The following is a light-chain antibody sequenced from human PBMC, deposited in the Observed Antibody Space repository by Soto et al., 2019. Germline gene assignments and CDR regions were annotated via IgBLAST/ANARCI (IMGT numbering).Light chain of an antibody. Sequence: QSVLTQPPSVSGAPGQRVTISCIGTSSNIGAGYDVHWYQHLPGTAPKLLIFLNNNRPSGVPDRFSGSKSGTSASLAITGLQAEDEADYYCQSYDISLSAWVFGGGTQLTVL. J-gene: IGLJ7*01. CDR1: SSNIGAGYD. CDR3: QSYDISLSAWV. CDR2: LNN. V-gene: IGLV1-40*01.